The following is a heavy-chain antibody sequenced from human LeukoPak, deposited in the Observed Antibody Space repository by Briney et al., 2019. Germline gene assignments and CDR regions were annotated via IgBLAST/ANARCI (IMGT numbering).Heavy chain of an antibody. CDR1: GFTVSSNY. D-gene: IGHD3-10*01. V-gene: IGHV3-23*01. Sequence: PGGSLRLSCAASGFTVSSNYMSWVRQAPGKGLEWVSAISGSGGSTYYADSVKGRFTISRDNSKNTLYLQMNSLRAEDTAVYYCAKDVEFFRGEIGELLPYYFDYWGQGTLVTVSS. J-gene: IGHJ4*02. CDR3: AKDVEFFRGEIGELLPYYFDY. CDR2: ISGSGGST.